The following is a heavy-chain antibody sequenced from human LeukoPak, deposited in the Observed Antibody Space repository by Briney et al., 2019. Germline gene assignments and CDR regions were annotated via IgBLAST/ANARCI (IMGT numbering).Heavy chain of an antibody. Sequence: PGGSLRLSCAASGLTVSSNYMSWVRQAPGKGLEWVSVIYAGGTTYYADSVKGRFTISRDKDTLYLQTNSLRVEDTAVYYCAKMHCSTTSCPYYMDVWGNGTTVTVSS. D-gene: IGHD2-2*01. V-gene: IGHV3-53*01. CDR3: AKMHCSTTSCPYYMDV. CDR2: IYAGGTT. CDR1: GLTVSSNY. J-gene: IGHJ6*03.